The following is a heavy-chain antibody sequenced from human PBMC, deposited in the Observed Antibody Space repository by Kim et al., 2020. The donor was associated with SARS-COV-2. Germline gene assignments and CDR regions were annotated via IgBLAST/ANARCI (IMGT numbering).Heavy chain of an antibody. Sequence: GGSLRLSCAASGFTFSTYAMHWVRQAPGKGLEWVATLWCNGSNNYYPDSVKGRFTVSRDNSKNTLYLQVNSLRDEDTAVYYCARGYCGTETCYTVGTYFHYWGRGTLVTVS. CDR2: LWCNGSNN. CDR3: ARGYCGTETCYTVGTYFHY. V-gene: IGHV3-33*01. D-gene: IGHD2-2*02. J-gene: IGHJ4*02. CDR1: GFTFSTYA.